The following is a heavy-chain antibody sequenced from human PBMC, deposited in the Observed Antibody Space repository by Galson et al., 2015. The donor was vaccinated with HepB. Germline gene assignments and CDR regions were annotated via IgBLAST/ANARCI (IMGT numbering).Heavy chain of an antibody. V-gene: IGHV3-33*01. Sequence: SLRLSCAASGFTFSTYGMHWVRQAPGRGLEWVAVIWHDGSKKYYADSVTGRFTISRDNSNNTVYLQMNSLRAEDTAVYYCARVKYYSYYGVFDFWGQGTMVTVSS. J-gene: IGHJ3*01. CDR3: ARVKYYSYYGVFDF. CDR1: GFTFSTYG. CDR2: IWHDGSKK. D-gene: IGHD4-11*01.